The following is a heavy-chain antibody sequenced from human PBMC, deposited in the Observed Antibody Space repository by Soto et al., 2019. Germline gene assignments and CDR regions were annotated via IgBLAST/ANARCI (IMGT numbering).Heavy chain of an antibody. D-gene: IGHD6-13*01. CDR3: AKDRDGAAAGPTKFYGMDV. V-gene: IGHV4-34*01. Sequence: SETLSLTCAVDGGSFSGYDGSWIRQPPGKGLEWIGEINHSGSTNYNPSLKSRVTISVDTSKNQFSLKLSSVTAEDTAVYYCAKDRDGAAAGPTKFYGMDVWGQGTTVTVSS. CDR1: GGSFSGYD. J-gene: IGHJ6*02. CDR2: INHSGST.